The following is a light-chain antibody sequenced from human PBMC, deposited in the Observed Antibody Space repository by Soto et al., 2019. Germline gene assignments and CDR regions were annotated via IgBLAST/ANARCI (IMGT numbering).Light chain of an antibody. CDR1: QSIGSW. CDR3: QQYNTKSPERT. CDR2: DAS. Sequence: GDRVTITCRASQSIGSWLAWYEKKPGKAPKLLIYDASRLESGVPSRFSGSGSGTEFTLTISSLQPDDFATYYCQQYNTKSPERTFGQGTKVDSK. J-gene: IGKJ1*01. V-gene: IGKV1-5*01.